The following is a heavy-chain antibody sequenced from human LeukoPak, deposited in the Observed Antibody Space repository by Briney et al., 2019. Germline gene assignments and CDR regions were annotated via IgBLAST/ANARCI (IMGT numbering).Heavy chain of an antibody. D-gene: IGHD5-12*01. J-gene: IGHJ4*02. CDR2: IYYSGSA. V-gene: IGHV4-59*01. CDR3: ARTGVVATSYFFDY. CDR1: GGSISSNY. Sequence: PSETLSLTCTVSGGSISSNYWSWIRQPPGKGLEWIGFIYYSGSANYNPSLRSRVTMSVDTSKNQFSLKLTSVTAADTAVYYCARTGVVATSYFFDYWGQGILVTVSS.